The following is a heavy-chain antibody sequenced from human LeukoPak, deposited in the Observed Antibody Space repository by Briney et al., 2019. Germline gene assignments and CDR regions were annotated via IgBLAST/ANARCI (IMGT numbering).Heavy chain of an antibody. J-gene: IGHJ4*02. CDR2: ISYDGSNK. V-gene: IGHV3-30-3*01. D-gene: IGHD1-1*01. CDR1: GFTFSSYA. CDR3: AREERSFDY. Sequence: PGGSLRLSCAASGFTFSSYAVHWVRQAPGKGLEWVAVISYDGSNKYYADSVKGRFTISRDNSKNTLYLQMNSPRAEDTAVYYCAREERSFDYWGQGTLVTVSS.